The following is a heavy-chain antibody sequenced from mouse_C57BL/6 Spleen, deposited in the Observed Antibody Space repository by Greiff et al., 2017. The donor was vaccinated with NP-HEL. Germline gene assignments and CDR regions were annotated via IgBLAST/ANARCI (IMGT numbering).Heavy chain of an antibody. CDR3: ARGTQALFDY. D-gene: IGHD3-2*02. J-gene: IGHJ2*01. Sequence: LQESGPELVKPGASVKISCKASGYAFSSSWMNWVKQRPGKGLEWIGRIYPGDGDTNYNGKFKGKATLTADKSSNTAYMQLSSLTSEDSAVYFCARGTQALFDYWGQGTTLTVSS. V-gene: IGHV1-82*01. CDR1: GYAFSSSW. CDR2: IYPGDGDT.